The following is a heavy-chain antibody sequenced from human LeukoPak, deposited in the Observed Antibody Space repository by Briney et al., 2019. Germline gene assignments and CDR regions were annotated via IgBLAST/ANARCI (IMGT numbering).Heavy chain of an antibody. V-gene: IGHV3-7*01. Sequence: AGSLTLPCAASGFTFSGYWMSWLRQPPPKGLERGANIKQDGGEKYYEDSVQGRFSISRDNAKNSLYLQMNSLRAEGTAVYYCARDRGFGQADVWGKGTTVTVSS. CDR1: GFTFSGYW. D-gene: IGHD3-10*01. CDR3: ARDRGFGQADV. J-gene: IGHJ6*04. CDR2: IKQDGGEK.